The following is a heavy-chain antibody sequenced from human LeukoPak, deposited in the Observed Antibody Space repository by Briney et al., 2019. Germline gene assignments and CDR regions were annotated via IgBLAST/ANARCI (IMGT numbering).Heavy chain of an antibody. CDR1: DFILSTYA. D-gene: IGHD1-1*01. CDR3: ARSLTTLTYEGY. CDR2: INSGSTYT. V-gene: IGHV3-21*01. J-gene: IGHJ4*02. Sequence: GGSLRLSCTASDFILSTYAMSWVRQAPGKGLEWVSSINSGSTYTYYTESVKGRFTVSRDNAKNSLFLQMNSLRAEDTAIYYCARSLTTLTYEGYWGQGTLVTVSS.